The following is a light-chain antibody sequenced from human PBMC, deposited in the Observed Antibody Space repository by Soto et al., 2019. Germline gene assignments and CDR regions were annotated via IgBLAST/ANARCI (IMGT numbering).Light chain of an antibody. J-gene: IGLJ1*01. CDR3: SSYSISTAYL. Sequence: QSALTQPASVSLSPGQSITISCTGTTSDVGGYDYVSWYQLHPGKAPKLMVFEVNNRPSGVSYRFSGSKSGNTASLTISGLQAEDEADYFCSSYSISTAYLFGTGTKVTVL. CDR1: TSDVGGYDY. V-gene: IGLV2-14*01. CDR2: EVN.